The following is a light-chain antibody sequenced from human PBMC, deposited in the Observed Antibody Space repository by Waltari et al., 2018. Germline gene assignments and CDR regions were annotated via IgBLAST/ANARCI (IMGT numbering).Light chain of an antibody. J-gene: IGKJ5*01. CDR1: QSVSSN. CDR3: QQYNNWPRGT. CDR2: VAS. V-gene: IGKV3-15*01. Sequence: EIAMTQSPATLSVSPGERATLSCRASQSVSSNLAWYQQKPGQPPRLLIYVASTRATSSPARFIGGRSGTKISLTISSLQSEDFAVYYCQQYNNWPRGTFGQGTRLEIK.